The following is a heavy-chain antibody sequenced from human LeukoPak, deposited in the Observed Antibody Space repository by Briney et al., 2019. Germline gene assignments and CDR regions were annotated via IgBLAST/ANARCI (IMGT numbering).Heavy chain of an antibody. J-gene: IGHJ5*02. D-gene: IGHD3-10*01. CDR2: ISTYNGYT. CDR3: ARFIWFGELLTQNWFDP. V-gene: IGHV1-18*01. Sequence: ASVKVSCKPSGYTFTSYGISWVRQAPGLGLEWMGWISTYNGYTIYAQKFQGRVTMTTDTSTSTAYMEVRSLTSDDTAVYYCARFIWFGELLTQNWFDPWGQGTLVTVSS. CDR1: GYTFTSYG.